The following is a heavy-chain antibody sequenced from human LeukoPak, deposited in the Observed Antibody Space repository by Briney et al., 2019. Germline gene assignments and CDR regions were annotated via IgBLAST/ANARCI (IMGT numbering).Heavy chain of an antibody. J-gene: IGHJ6*02. CDR2: ISYDGSNK. Sequence: PGRSLRLSCSASGFTFRSYGMHWVRQAPGKGLEWVAVISYDGSNKYYADSVKGRFTISRDNSKNTLYLQMNSLRAEDTAVYYCAKDQGGSYYYGMDVWGQGTTVTVSS. CDR3: AKDQGGSYYYGMDV. V-gene: IGHV3-30*18. D-gene: IGHD1-26*01. CDR1: GFTFRSYG.